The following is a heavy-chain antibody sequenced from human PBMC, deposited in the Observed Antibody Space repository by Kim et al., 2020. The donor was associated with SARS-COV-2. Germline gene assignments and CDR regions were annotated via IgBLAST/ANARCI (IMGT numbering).Heavy chain of an antibody. CDR2: IYHSGST. J-gene: IGHJ5*02. V-gene: IGHV4-4*02. Sequence: SETLSLTCAVSGGSISSSNWWSWVRQPPGKGLEWIGEIYHSGSTNYNPSLKSRVTISVDKSKNQFSLKLSSVTAADTAVYYCAREGGIAAARNWFDPWGQATLVTVSS. CDR1: GGSISSSNW. D-gene: IGHD6-13*01. CDR3: AREGGIAAARNWFDP.